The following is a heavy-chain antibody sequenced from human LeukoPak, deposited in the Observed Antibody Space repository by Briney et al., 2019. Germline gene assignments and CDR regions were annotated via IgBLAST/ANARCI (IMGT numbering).Heavy chain of an antibody. CDR2: INPSGGST. V-gene: IGHV1-46*01. Sequence: ASVKVSCKASGYTFTSYYMHWVRQAPGQGLEWMGIINPSGGSTSYAQKFQGRVTMTRDMSTSTVYMEVSSLRSEDTAVYYCARGDIVVVPAAIGWFDPWGQGTLVTVSS. D-gene: IGHD2-2*02. CDR3: ARGDIVVVPAAIGWFDP. J-gene: IGHJ5*02. CDR1: GYTFTSYY.